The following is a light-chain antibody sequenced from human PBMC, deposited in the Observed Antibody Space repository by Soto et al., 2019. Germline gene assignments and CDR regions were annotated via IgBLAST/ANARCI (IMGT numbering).Light chain of an antibody. CDR2: GAS. CDR1: ESFSSN. J-gene: IGKJ5*01. V-gene: IGKV3-15*01. Sequence: EVVMTQSPATLSVSPGERATLSCRASESFSSNLAWYQQRPGQAPRLVIYGASTRATGIPARFSGGGSGTEFTLTISSLQSEDFAVYYCQQYNSWPPITFGQGTRLDIX. CDR3: QQYNSWPPIT.